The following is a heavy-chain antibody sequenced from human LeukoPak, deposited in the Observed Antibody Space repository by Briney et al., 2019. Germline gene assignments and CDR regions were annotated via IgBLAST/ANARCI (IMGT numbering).Heavy chain of an antibody. V-gene: IGHV3-21*01. Sequence: GGSLRLSCAASGFTFSSYSMNWVRQAPGKGLEWVSSISSSSSYIYYADSVKGRFTISRDNAKNSLYLQMNSLRAEDTAVYYCARALPYDFWSGFYYYYYGMDVWGQGTTVTVSS. CDR3: ARALPYDFWSGFYYYYYGMDV. CDR1: GFTFSSYS. J-gene: IGHJ6*02. D-gene: IGHD3-3*01. CDR2: ISSSSSYI.